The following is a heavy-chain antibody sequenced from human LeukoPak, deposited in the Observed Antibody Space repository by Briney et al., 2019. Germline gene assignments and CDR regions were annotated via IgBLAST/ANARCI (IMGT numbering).Heavy chain of an antibody. CDR2: IYYSGST. J-gene: IGHJ6*02. V-gene: IGHV4-59*01. CDR1: GDSISSYY. CDR3: ARGQGTVTVPRDYYYYGMDV. D-gene: IGHD4-17*01. Sequence: SETLSLTCTVSGDSISSYYWNWIRQPPGKGLEWIGYIYYSGSTNYNPSLKSRVTISVDTSKNQFSLKLSSVTAADTAVYYCARGQGTVTVPRDYYYYGMDVWGQGTTVTVSS.